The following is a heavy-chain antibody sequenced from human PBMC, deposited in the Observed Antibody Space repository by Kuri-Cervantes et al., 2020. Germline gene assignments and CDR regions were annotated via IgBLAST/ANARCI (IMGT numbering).Heavy chain of an antibody. V-gene: IGHV4-39*07. CDR3: ASQGGSSGYYHAFDI. CDR2: IYYSGST. Sequence: ESLKISCTVSGGSISSYYWGWIRQPPGKGLEWVGSIYYSGSTYYNPSLKSRVTISVDTSKNQFSLKLSSMTAADTAVYYCASQGGSSGYYHAFDIWGQGTMVTVSS. D-gene: IGHD3-22*01. CDR1: GGSISSYY. J-gene: IGHJ3*02.